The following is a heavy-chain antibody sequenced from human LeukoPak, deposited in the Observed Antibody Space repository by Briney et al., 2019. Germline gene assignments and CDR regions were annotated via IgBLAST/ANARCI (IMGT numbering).Heavy chain of an antibody. J-gene: IGHJ4*02. CDR2: IWYDGSNK. V-gene: IGHV3-33*06. CDR3: VKRQCSGGSCYFIDY. CDR1: GFTFSSYG. D-gene: IGHD2-15*01. Sequence: PGGSLRLSCVASGFTFSSYGMHWVRQAPGKGLEWVAVIWYDGSNKYYADSVKGRFTISRDNSKNTVYLQMNSLRVEDTAVYYCVKRQCSGGSCYFIDYWGQGTLVTVSS.